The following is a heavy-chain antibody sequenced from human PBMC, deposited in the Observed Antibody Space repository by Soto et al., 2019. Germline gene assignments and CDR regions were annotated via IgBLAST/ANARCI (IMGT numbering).Heavy chain of an antibody. Sequence: HPGGSLRLSCAASGFTFSSYAMSWVRQAPGKGLEWVSAISGSGGSTYYADSVKGRFTISRDNSKNTLYLQMNSLRAEDTAVYYCAKGAHEDVLRYFDWLSIDYWGQGTLVTVSS. CDR1: GFTFSSYA. CDR2: ISGSGGST. CDR3: AKGAHEDVLRYFDWLSIDY. D-gene: IGHD3-9*01. J-gene: IGHJ4*02. V-gene: IGHV3-23*01.